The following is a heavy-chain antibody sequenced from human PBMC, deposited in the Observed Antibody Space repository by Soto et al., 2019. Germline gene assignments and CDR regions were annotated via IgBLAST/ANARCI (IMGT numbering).Heavy chain of an antibody. CDR1: GFTVSGNY. CDR3: ATGLTLPVRPSFET. V-gene: IGHV3-53*01. J-gene: IGHJ4*02. D-gene: IGHD3-16*01. CDR2: IFSGDNT. Sequence: EVQLVESGGGLIQPGGSLTLSCAASGFTVSGNYITWVRQPPGKGLEWVSVIFSGDNTYYSDSVKGRFTISRDNSKNTVYLQMNRLRGDDTAVYFCATGLTLPVRPSFETWGQGTLLTVSS.